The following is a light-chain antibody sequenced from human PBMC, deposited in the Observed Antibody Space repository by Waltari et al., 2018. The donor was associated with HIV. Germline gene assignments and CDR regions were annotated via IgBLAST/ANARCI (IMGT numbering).Light chain of an antibody. V-gene: IGLV1-51*01. CDR3: GTWDSSVGAAV. J-gene: IGLJ3*02. CDR2: DNT. Sequence: QSVLTQPPSGSAAPGQKVNISCPGSRSKFGSGFVSWYQHLPGAAPRLLIYDNTKRPSWISDRFSGSKSGTSATLGITGLQTGDEADYYCGTWDSSVGAAVFGGGTRLTVL. CDR1: RSKFGSGF.